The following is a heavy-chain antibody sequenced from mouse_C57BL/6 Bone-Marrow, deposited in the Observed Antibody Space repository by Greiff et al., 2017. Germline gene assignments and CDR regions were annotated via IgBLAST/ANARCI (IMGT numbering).Heavy chain of an antibody. V-gene: IGHV2-2*01. CDR1: GFSLTSYG. D-gene: IGHD2-3*01. Sequence: QVQLKQSGPGLVQPSQSLSITCTVSGFSLTSYGVHWVRQSPGKGLEWLGVIWSGGSTDYNAAFISRLSISKDNSKSQVFFKMNSLQADDTAIYYCARLYDPFAYWGQGTLVTVSA. J-gene: IGHJ3*01. CDR2: IWSGGST. CDR3: ARLYDPFAY.